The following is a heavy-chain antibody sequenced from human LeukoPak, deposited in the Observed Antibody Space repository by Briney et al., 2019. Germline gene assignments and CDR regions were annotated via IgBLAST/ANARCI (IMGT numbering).Heavy chain of an antibody. D-gene: IGHD3/OR15-3a*01. V-gene: IGHV4-59*01. CDR1: GGSISSYY. CDR2: IYYSGST. J-gene: IGHJ4*02. Sequence: PSETLSLTCTASGGSISSYYWSWIRQPPGKGLEWIGYIYYSGSTNYNPSLKSRVTISVDTSKNQFPLKLSSVTAADTAVYYCARSHSVWTSFDYWGQGTLVTVSS. CDR3: ARSHSVWTSFDY.